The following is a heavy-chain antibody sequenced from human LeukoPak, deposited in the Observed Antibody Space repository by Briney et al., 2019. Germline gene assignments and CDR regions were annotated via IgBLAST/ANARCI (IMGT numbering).Heavy chain of an antibody. Sequence: GGSLRLSCAASGFTFSSYAMSWVRQAPGKGLEWVSAISGSGGSTYYADSVKGRFTISSDNSKKTQYLQMNSLRAEDTAVYYCAKGAHDSSGYYSYWGQGTLVTVSS. CDR3: AKGAHDSSGYYSY. CDR2: ISGSGGST. V-gene: IGHV3-23*01. CDR1: GFTFSSYA. J-gene: IGHJ4*02. D-gene: IGHD3-22*01.